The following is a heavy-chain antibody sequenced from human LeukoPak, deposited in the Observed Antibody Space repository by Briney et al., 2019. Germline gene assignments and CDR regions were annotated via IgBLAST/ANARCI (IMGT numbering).Heavy chain of an antibody. D-gene: IGHD3-10*01. Sequence: PGGSLRLSCTASGFIFSSYYMNWVRQAPGKGLEWVASTDTTGYTYHADSVKGRFTISRDNAKISLYLQMNSLRDEDTAVYYCVTEGRGVHFDSWGQGALVTVSS. CDR2: TDTTGYT. J-gene: IGHJ4*02. CDR3: VTEGRGVHFDS. V-gene: IGHV3-21*01. CDR1: GFIFSSYY.